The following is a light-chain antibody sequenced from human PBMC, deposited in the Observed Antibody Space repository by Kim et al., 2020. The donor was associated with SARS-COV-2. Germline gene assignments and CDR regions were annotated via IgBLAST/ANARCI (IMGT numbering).Light chain of an antibody. J-gene: IGLJ2*01. CDR1: KLGDKY. Sequence: VSPGQTASITCSGDKLGDKYACWYQQKPGQSPVLVIYQDSKRPSGMPERFSGSNSGNTATLTISGTQAMDEADYYCQAWDSSTVVFGGGTKLTVL. CDR3: QAWDSSTVV. CDR2: QDS. V-gene: IGLV3-1*01.